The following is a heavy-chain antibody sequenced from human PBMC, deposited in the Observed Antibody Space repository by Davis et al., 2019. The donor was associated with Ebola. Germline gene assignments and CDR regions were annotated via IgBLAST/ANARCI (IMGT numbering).Heavy chain of an antibody. Sequence: AASVKVSCKASGYTFTSYAMHWVRQAPGQRLEWMGWINAGNGNTKYSQKFQGRVTMTTDTSTSTAYMELRSLRSDDTAVYYCARDRWGSSWTSNFDYWGQGTLVTVSS. D-gene: IGHD6-13*01. V-gene: IGHV1-3*01. CDR3: ARDRWGSSWTSNFDY. CDR2: INAGNGNT. J-gene: IGHJ4*02. CDR1: GYTFTSYA.